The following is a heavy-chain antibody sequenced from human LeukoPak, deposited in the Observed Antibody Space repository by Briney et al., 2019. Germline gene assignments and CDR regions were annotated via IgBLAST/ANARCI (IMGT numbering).Heavy chain of an antibody. D-gene: IGHD6-13*01. CDR1: GFTFSSYA. J-gene: IGHJ6*02. V-gene: IGHV3-23*01. CDR2: ISGSGGST. Sequence: PGGSLRLSCAASGFTFSSYAMSWVRQAPGKGLEWVSAISGSGGSTYYADSVKGRFTISRDNSKNTLYLQMNSLRAEDTAVYYCAKSVESSSWYNYYGMDVWGQGNTVTVSS. CDR3: AKSVESSSWYNYYGMDV.